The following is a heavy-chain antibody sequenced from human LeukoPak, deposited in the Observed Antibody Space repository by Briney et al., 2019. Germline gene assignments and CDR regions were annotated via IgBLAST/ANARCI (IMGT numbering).Heavy chain of an antibody. V-gene: IGHV3-23*01. CDR1: GFTFSSNS. D-gene: IGHD4-23*01. CDR2: NGYTGDRT. J-gene: IGHJ3*02. CDR3: AKSPTVDAAFDI. Sequence: GGSLRLSCAASGFTFSSNSMSWVRQAPGKGLEWVSGNGYTGDRTFYADSVKGRLTVYRDSYENTLFLHMNSLRDEGAALYYCAKSPTVDAAFDIWRQGTMDSV.